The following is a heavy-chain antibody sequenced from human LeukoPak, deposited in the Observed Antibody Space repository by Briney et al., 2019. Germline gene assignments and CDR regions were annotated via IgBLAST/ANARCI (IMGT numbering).Heavy chain of an antibody. J-gene: IGHJ4*02. Sequence: LPGGSLRLSCAASGFTFSSYAMSWVRQAPGKGLEWVSLISTSGGRTYYADSVKGRFTISRDNSKNTLYLQMSSLRAEDTAVYYCAKVSSGWPFDYWGQGTLVTASS. CDR2: ISTSGGRT. CDR1: GFTFSSYA. CDR3: AKVSSGWPFDY. V-gene: IGHV3-23*01. D-gene: IGHD6-19*01.